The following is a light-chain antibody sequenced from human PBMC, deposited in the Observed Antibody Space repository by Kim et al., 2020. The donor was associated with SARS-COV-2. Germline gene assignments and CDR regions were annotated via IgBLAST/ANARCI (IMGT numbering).Light chain of an antibody. J-gene: IGLJ1*01. V-gene: IGLV2-11*01. CDR2: DVT. CDR3: CSYAGSPPYV. CDR1: SSDVGGYHY. Sequence: SALTQPRSVSGSPGQSVTISCIGSSSDVGGYHYVSWYQQYPGKAPKLMIFDVTKRPSGVPDRFSGSKSDNTASLTISGLQAEDEADYYCCSYAGSPPYVFGTGTKVTVL.